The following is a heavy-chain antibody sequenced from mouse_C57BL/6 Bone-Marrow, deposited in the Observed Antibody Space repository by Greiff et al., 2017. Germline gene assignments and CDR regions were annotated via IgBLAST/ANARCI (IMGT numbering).Heavy chain of an antibody. D-gene: IGHD3-3*01. V-gene: IGHV1-82*01. Sequence: VQLQQSGPELVKPGASVKISCKASGYAFSSSWMNWVKQRPGKGLEWIGRIYPGDGDTNYNGKFKGKATLTADKSSSTAYMQLSSLTSEDSAVYFCAREGDGGYFDYWGQGTTLTVSS. CDR1: GYAFSSSW. CDR3: AREGDGGYFDY. J-gene: IGHJ2*01. CDR2: IYPGDGDT.